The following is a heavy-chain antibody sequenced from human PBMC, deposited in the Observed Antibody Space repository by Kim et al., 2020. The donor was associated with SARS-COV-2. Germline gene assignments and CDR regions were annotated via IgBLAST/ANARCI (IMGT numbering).Heavy chain of an antibody. CDR2: IYYSGST. J-gene: IGHJ6*02. D-gene: IGHD6-19*01. CDR1: GGSISSYY. V-gene: IGHV4-59*01. CDR3: ACIEYSSGPDSHAQDYYGIDV. Sequence: SETLSLTCTVSGGSISSYYWSWIRQPPGKGLEWIGYIYYSGSTNYNPSLKSRVTIPVDTSKNQFSLKLSSVTAADTAEYYCACIEYSSGPDSHAQDYYGIDVWGQGTTVTVSS.